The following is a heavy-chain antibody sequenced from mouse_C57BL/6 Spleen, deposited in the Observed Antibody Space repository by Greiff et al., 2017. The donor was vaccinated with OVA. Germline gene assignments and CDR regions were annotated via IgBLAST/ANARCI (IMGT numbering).Heavy chain of an antibody. Sequence: DVKLVESGGGLVQPKGSLKLSCAASGFSFNTYAMNWVRQAPGKGLEWVARIRSKSNNYATYYADSVKDRFTISRDDSESMLYLQMNNLKTEDTAMYYCVRDYDGYYDYFDYWGQGTTLTVSS. D-gene: IGHD2-3*01. V-gene: IGHV10-1*01. J-gene: IGHJ2*01. CDR1: GFSFNTYA. CDR3: VRDYDGYYDYFDY. CDR2: IRSKSNNYAT.